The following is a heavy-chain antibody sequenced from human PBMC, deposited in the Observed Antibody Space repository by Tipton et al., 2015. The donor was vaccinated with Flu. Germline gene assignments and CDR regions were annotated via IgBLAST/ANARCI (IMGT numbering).Heavy chain of an antibody. CDR3: AGLRREERYYDTRGLLD. Sequence: TLSLTCTVSGYSISSGYYWGWIRQPPGKGLEWIGNIYHSGGTYYNPSLKGRVTISEDTSKNQFSLKLTSVTAADTAVYYCAGLRREERYYDTRGLLDWGQGTLVAVSP. CDR1: GYSISSGYY. J-gene: IGHJ1*01. V-gene: IGHV4-38-2*02. D-gene: IGHD3-22*01. CDR2: IYHSGGT.